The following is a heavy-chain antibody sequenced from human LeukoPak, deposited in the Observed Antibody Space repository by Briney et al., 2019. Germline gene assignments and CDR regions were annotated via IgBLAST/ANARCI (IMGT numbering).Heavy chain of an antibody. V-gene: IGHV1-46*01. J-gene: IGHJ4*02. Sequence: ASVKVSCKASGYIFTSYCMHWVRQAPGQGLEWMGIINPSGGSTSHAQKFQGRVTMTRDTSTSTVYMELSSLRSEDTAVYYCARDMLTYYYDSSGYHPPGFWGQGTLVTVSS. CDR3: ARDMLTYYYDSSGYHPPGF. CDR1: GYIFTSYC. D-gene: IGHD3-22*01. CDR2: INPSGGST.